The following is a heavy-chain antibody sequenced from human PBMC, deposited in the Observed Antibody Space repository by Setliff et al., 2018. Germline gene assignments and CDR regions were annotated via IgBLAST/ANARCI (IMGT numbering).Heavy chain of an antibody. V-gene: IGHV3-30*02. Sequence: PGGSLRLSCAASGFTFSNHPMHWVRQAPGKGLEWVTFMQYDGTKKNYADSVNGRFTVSRDNSKNTLYLQMSSLRPEDTALYYCAKPRPGWPAGFDSWGQGTLVTVSS. CDR1: GFTFSNHP. CDR2: MQYDGTKK. D-gene: IGHD6-19*01. J-gene: IGHJ4*02. CDR3: AKPRPGWPAGFDS.